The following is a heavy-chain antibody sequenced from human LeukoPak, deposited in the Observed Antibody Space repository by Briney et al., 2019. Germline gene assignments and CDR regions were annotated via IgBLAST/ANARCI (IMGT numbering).Heavy chain of an antibody. CDR2: IIPIFGKE. D-gene: IGHD2-2*01. CDR1: GCTFSSYA. J-gene: IGHJ3*02. CDR3: ARDLRAEYCSSTSGDWCAFDI. Sequence: GGSVTVSCKASGCTFSSYAISWVRQAPGQGLEWMGWIIPIFGKENYAQKFQGRVTITTDESTTTAYMELSSLRSEDTAVYYCARDLRAEYCSSTSGDWCAFDISGQGTMVTVSS. V-gene: IGHV1-69*05.